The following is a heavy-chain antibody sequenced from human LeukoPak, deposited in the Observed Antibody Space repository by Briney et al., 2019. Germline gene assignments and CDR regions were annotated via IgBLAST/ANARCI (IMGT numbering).Heavy chain of an antibody. D-gene: IGHD6-13*01. CDR1: GGSISSGDYY. CDR2: IYYSGST. J-gene: IGHJ2*01. Sequence: PSQTLSLTCTVSGGSISSGDYYWSWIRQPPGKGLEWIGYIYYSGSTYYNPSLKSLVTISVDTSKNQFSLKLRSVTAADTAVYYCARVRGYSSIRWYFDLWGRGTLVTVSS. V-gene: IGHV4-30-4*01. CDR3: ARVRGYSSIRWYFDL.